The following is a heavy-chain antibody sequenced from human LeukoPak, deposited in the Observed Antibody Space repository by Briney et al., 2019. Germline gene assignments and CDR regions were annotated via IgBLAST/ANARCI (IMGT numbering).Heavy chain of an antibody. CDR3: TRVTLDY. CDR2: IRGKAYGGAT. V-gene: IGHV3-49*04. CDR1: GFTFGDYA. Sequence: GGSLRLSCTASGFTFGDYAMSWVRQAPGKGLEWVGFIRGKAYGGATEYAASVKGGFTISRDDSKSITYLQMHSLKIEDTAVYYCTRVTLDYWGQGTRVTVSS. J-gene: IGHJ4*02.